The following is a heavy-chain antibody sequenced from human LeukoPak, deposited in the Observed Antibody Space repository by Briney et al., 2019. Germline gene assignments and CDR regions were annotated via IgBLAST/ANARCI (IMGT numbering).Heavy chain of an antibody. Sequence: SETLSLTCTASGYSISSGYYWGWIRQPPGKGLEWIGSIYHSGSTYYNPSLKSRVTISVDTSKNQFSLKLSSVTAADTAVYYCARDNSNSRPFYYYYGMDVWGQGTTVTVSS. CDR1: GYSISSGYY. D-gene: IGHD4-23*01. CDR2: IYHSGST. CDR3: ARDNSNSRPFYYYYGMDV. J-gene: IGHJ6*02. V-gene: IGHV4-38-2*02.